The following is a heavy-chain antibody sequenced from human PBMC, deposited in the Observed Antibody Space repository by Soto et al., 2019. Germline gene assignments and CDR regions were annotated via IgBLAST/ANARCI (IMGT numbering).Heavy chain of an antibody. D-gene: IGHD4-17*01. J-gene: IGHJ4*02. CDR3: ARARATVTTERALGY. CDR1: GYTFYSYD. V-gene: IGHV1-18*01. CDR2: TSAYNGNT. Sequence: QVQLVQSGAEVKKPGASVKVSCKASGYTFYSYDITWVRQAPGQGLEWMGTTSAYNGNTNFAQNLQGRVTMTIDKSTATAYMELNSLTSDDTAVYYCARARATVTTERALGYRGQGTLVTVSS.